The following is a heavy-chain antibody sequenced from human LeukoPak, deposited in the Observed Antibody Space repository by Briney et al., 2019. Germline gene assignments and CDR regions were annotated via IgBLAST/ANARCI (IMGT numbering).Heavy chain of an antibody. D-gene: IGHD6-13*01. Sequence: GGSLRLSCAASGFTFSSYWMSWVRQAPGKGLEWVANIKQDGSEKYYVDSEKGRFTISRDNAKNSLYLQMNSLRAEDTAVYYCAKDEIFGSSWTFDYWGQGTLVTVSS. V-gene: IGHV3-7*01. CDR3: AKDEIFGSSWTFDY. CDR2: IKQDGSEK. J-gene: IGHJ4*02. CDR1: GFTFSSYW.